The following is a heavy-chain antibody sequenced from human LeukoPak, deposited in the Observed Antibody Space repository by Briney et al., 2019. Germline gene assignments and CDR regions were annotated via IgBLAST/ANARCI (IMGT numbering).Heavy chain of an antibody. CDR2: MNPSSGDA. V-gene: IGHV1-8*01. CDR1: GYTFTSYD. CDR3: ARGGWLVLRYFDY. Sequence: ASVKVSCKASGYTFTSYDINWVRQATGQGLEWMGWMNPSSGDAGYAPKFQGRVTMTRNTSISTAYMELSSLRSEDTAVYYCARGGWLVLRYFDYWGQGALVTVSS. D-gene: IGHD3-9*01. J-gene: IGHJ4*02.